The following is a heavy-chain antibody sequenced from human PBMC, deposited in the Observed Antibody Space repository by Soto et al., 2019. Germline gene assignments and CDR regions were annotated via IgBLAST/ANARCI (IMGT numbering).Heavy chain of an antibody. Sequence: SETLSLTCAVSGYSISSGYYWGCIRQPPGKGLEWIGSIYHSGSTYYNPSLKSRVTISVDTSKNQFSLKLSSVTAADTAVYYCARVVSSPWSWFDPWGQGTLVTVSS. D-gene: IGHD6-6*01. J-gene: IGHJ5*02. V-gene: IGHV4-38-2*01. CDR3: ARVVSSPWSWFDP. CDR2: IYHSGST. CDR1: GYSISSGYY.